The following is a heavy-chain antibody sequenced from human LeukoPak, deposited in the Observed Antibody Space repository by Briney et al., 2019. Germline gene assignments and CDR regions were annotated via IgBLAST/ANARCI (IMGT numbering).Heavy chain of an antibody. CDR1: GGSISSGGYS. J-gene: IGHJ5*02. CDR3: ATSTYGSGSYHNGGWFDP. D-gene: IGHD3-10*01. V-gene: IGHV4-30-2*01. Sequence: SETLSLTCAVSGGSISSGGYSWSWIRQPPGKGLEWIGYIYHSGSTYYNPSLKSRVTISVDRSKNQFSLKLSSVTAADTAVYYCATSTYGSGSYHNGGWFDPWGQGTLVTVSS. CDR2: IYHSGST.